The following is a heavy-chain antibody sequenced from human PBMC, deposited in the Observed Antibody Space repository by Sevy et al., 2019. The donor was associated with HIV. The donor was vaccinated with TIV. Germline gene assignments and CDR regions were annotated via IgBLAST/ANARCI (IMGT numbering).Heavy chain of an antibody. Sequence: GGSLRLSCAASGFAFYDYSMSWIRQAPGKGLEWVATMSFGCGKINYADSVKGRFTISRDNSKNSIYLQMDNLRVEDTGLYYFACEVCTRPYDYWGQGTLVTVSS. J-gene: IGHJ4*02. CDR3: ACEVCTRPYDY. CDR2: MSFGCGKI. V-gene: IGHV3-23*01. CDR1: GFAFYDYS. D-gene: IGHD2-8*01.